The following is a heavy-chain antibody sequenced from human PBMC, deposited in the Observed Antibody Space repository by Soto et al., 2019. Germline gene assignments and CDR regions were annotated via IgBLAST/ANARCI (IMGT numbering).Heavy chain of an antibody. CDR3: AKDPYKRFLEWNYGMDV. V-gene: IGHV3-30*18. J-gene: IGHJ6*01. Sequence: YLRLSFAVSGFTLSRYGMNWVLQAPLKVLHWVAVISYDGSNKYYADSVKGRFTISRDNSKNTMYLQMNSLRAEDTAVYYCAKDPYKRFLEWNYGMDVWGQGTTDPVSS. CDR2: ISYDGSNK. CDR1: GFTLSRYG. D-gene: IGHD3-3*01.